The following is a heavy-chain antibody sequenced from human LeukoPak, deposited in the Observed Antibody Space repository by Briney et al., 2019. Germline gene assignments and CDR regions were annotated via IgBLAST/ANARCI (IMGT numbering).Heavy chain of an antibody. CDR1: GGTFSSYA. J-gene: IGHJ4*02. CDR2: IIPIFGTA. D-gene: IGHD4-11*01. CDR3: ARDLTHDYLSRGHFDY. Sequence: SVKVSCKASGGTFSSYAISWVRQAPGQGLEWMGRIIPIFGTANYAQKFQGRVTITTDESTSTAYMELSSLRSEDTAVYYCARDLTHDYLSRGHFDYWGQGTLVTVSS. V-gene: IGHV1-69*05.